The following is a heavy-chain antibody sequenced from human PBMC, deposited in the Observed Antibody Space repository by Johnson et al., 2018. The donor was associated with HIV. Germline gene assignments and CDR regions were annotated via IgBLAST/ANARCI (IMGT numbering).Heavy chain of an antibody. V-gene: IGHV3-30*19. CDR3: ARDGGQLRDAFDI. D-gene: IGHD1-26*01. J-gene: IGHJ3*02. Sequence: QVQLVESGGGLVQPGGSLRLSCAASGFTFSSYAMHWVRQAPGKGLEWVAVISYDGSNKYYADSVKGRFTISRDNSKNTLYLQMNSLRAEDTAVYYCARDGGQLRDAFDIWGQGTMVTVSS. CDR2: ISYDGSNK. CDR1: GFTFSSYA.